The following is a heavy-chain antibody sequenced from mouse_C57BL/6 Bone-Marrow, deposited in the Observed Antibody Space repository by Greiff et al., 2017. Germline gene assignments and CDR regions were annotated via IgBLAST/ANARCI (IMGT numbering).Heavy chain of an antibody. V-gene: IGHV1-42*01. CDR3: ARDGSSQSSYYYAMDY. J-gene: IGHJ4*01. D-gene: IGHD1-1*01. CDR2: INPSTGGT. CDR1: GYSFTGYY. Sequence: VHVKQSGPELVKPGASVKISCKASGYSFTGYYMNWVKQSPEKSLEWIGEINPSTGGTTYNQKFKAKATLTVDKSSSTAYMQLKSLTSEDSAVYYCARDGSSQSSYYYAMDYWGQGTSVTVSS.